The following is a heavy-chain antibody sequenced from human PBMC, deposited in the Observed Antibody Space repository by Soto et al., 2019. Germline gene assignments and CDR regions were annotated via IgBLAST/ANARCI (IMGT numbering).Heavy chain of an antibody. CDR2: IYYSGST. Sequence: LRLSCAASGFTFSSYAMHWVRQHPGKGLEWIGYIYYSGSTYYNPSLKSRVTISIDTSKNQFSLRLSSVTAADTAVYYCALRYDYRYYWGQGTLVIVSS. CDR3: ALRYDYRYY. V-gene: IGHV4-31*02. CDR1: GFTFSSYAMH. D-gene: IGHD4-4*01. J-gene: IGHJ4*02.